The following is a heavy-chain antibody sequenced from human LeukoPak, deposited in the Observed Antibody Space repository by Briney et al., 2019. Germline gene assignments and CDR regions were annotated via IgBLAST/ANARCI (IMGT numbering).Heavy chain of an antibody. CDR3: ARGGDSSGWYDWSTDY. V-gene: IGHV4-59*01. Sequence: SETLSLTCTVSGGSISSYYWSWIRQPPGKGLEWIGYIYYSGSTNYNPSLKSRVTISVDTSKNQFSLKLSSVTAADTAVYYCARGGDSSGWYDWSTDYWGQGTLVTVSS. CDR2: IYYSGST. J-gene: IGHJ4*02. D-gene: IGHD6-19*01. CDR1: GGSISSYY.